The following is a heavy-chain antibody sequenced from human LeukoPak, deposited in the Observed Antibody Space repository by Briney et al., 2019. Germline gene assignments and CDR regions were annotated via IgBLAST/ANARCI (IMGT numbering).Heavy chain of an antibody. V-gene: IGHV3-30*01. J-gene: IGHJ3*02. CDR3: ARDTPIYSNSYFDAFDI. Sequence: GGSLRLSCAASGFTFSSYAMHWVRQAPGKGLEWVAVISYDGSNKYYADSVKGRFTISRDNSKNTLYLQMNSLRAEDTAVYYCARDTPIYSNSYFDAFDIWGQGTMVTVSS. CDR2: ISYDGSNK. CDR1: GFTFSSYA. D-gene: IGHD4-11*01.